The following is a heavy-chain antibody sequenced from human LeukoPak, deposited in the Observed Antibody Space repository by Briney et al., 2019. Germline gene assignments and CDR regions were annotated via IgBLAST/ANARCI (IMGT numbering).Heavy chain of an antibody. CDR1: GFTFSSYG. CDR3: ARGGAARPDY. J-gene: IGHJ4*02. Sequence: GGSLRLSCAASGFTFSSYGMNWVRQPPGKGLEWVSYISSSSSNINYADSVKGRFTISRDNAKNSLYLQMNSLRVEDTAVYYCARGGAARPDYWGQGTLVTVSS. D-gene: IGHD6-6*01. V-gene: IGHV3-48*01. CDR2: ISSSSSNI.